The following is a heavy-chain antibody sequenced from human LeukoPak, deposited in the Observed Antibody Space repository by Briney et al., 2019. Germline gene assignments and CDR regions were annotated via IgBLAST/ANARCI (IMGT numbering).Heavy chain of an antibody. CDR3: ARGRSEGTIFGVGIPPYYYYYGMDV. CDR1: GYTFTGYY. V-gene: IGHV1-2*06. Sequence: ASVKVSCKASGYTFTGYYMHWVRQAPGQGLEWMGRINPNSGGTNYAQKFQGRVTMTRDTSISTAYMELRSLRSDDTAVYYCARGRSEGTIFGVGIPPYYYYYGMDVWGQGTTVTVSS. CDR2: INPNSGGT. J-gene: IGHJ6*02. D-gene: IGHD3-3*01.